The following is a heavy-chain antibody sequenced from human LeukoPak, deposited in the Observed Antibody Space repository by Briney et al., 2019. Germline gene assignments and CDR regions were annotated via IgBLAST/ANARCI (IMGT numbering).Heavy chain of an antibody. CDR3: AREGHYYGSGSYYPPQNWFDP. D-gene: IGHD3-10*01. CDR2: ISAYNGNT. Sequence: GASVKVSCKASGHTFTSYGISWVRQAPGQGLEWMGWISAYNGNTNYAQKLQGRVTMTTDTSTSTAYMELSRLRSDDTAVYYCAREGHYYGSGSYYPPQNWFDPWGQGTLVTVSS. J-gene: IGHJ5*02. CDR1: GHTFTSYG. V-gene: IGHV1-18*01.